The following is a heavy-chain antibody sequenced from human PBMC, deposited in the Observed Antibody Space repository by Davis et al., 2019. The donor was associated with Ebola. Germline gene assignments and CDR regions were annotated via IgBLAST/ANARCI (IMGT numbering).Heavy chain of an antibody. V-gene: IGHV4-34*01. D-gene: IGHD2-21*02. CDR2: INHSGST. CDR1: GGSISSYY. Sequence: SETLSLTCTVSGGSISSYYWSWIRQPPGKGLEWIGEINHSGSTNYNPSLKSRVTISVDKSKNQFSLKLSSVTAADTAVYYCARTYNTDWYWWFDPWGQGTLVTVSS. J-gene: IGHJ5*02. CDR3: ARTYNTDWYWWFDP.